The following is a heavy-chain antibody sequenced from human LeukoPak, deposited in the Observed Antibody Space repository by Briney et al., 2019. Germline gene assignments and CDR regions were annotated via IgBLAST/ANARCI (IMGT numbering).Heavy chain of an antibody. V-gene: IGHV4-30-4*01. J-gene: IGHJ4*02. Sequence: SETLSLTCTVSGGSISSGDYYWRWIRQPPGKGLEWIGYIYYSGTTFYNPSLKSRVIISLDTSKNQFSLRLSSVTAADTAVYYCASWLLVPAAIDYWGQGTLATVSS. CDR1: GGSISSGDYY. CDR3: ASWLLVPAAIDY. CDR2: IYYSGTT. D-gene: IGHD2-2*01.